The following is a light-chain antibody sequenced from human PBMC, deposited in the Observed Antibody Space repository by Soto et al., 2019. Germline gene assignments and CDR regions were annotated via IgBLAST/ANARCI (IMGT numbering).Light chain of an antibody. CDR1: QSVSGY. V-gene: IGKV3-20*01. J-gene: IGKJ1*01. CDR2: DAS. CDR3: QQYGRSPRT. Sequence: EIVLTQSPVTLSLSPGERATLSCRASQSVSGYLAWYQQKPGQAPRLLIYDASTRATGIPDRFSGSGSGTDFTLTISRLEPEDFAVYYCQQYGRSPRTFGQGAKVDIK.